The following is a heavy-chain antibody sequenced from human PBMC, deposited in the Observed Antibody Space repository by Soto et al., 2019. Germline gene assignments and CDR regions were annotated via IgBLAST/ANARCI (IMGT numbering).Heavy chain of an antibody. J-gene: IGHJ6*02. V-gene: IGHV1-46*03. CDR3: ARTPVDTAMVMGYYYVMDV. CDR1: GYTFTSYY. CDR2: INHSGGST. Sequence: ASVKVSCKASGYTFTSYYMHWVRQAPGQGLEWMGIINHSGGSTSYAQKFQGRVTMTRDTSTSTVYMELSSLRSEDTAVYYCARTPVDTAMVMGYYYVMDVWGQRTTVTVSS. D-gene: IGHD5-18*01.